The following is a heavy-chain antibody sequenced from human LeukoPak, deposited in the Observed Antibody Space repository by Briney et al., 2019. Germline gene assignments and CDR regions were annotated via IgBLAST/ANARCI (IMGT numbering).Heavy chain of an antibody. V-gene: IGHV1-2*02. Sequence: ASVKVSCKTSGYTFTDYYMHWVRQAPGQGLEWMGWINPNSGGTSSAQKFQGRVTMTRDTSITTVYMEVSWLTSDDTAIYYCARADRLNGGPYMIGPWGQGTLVTVSS. D-gene: IGHD2-21*01. J-gene: IGHJ5*02. CDR2: INPNSGGT. CDR1: GYTFTDYY. CDR3: ARADRLNGGPYMIGP.